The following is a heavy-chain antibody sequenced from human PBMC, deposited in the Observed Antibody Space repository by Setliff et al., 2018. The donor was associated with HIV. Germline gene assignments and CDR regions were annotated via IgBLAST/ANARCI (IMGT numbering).Heavy chain of an antibody. V-gene: IGHV4-59*11. CDR1: GDSINGHW. J-gene: IGHJ4*02. Sequence: SETLSLTCSVSGDSINGHWWSWIRQPPGKGLEWTGNIYYSGSTNYNPSLKSRVTISVATSKNQFSLKLNSVTTADTAVYYCARVYYGDLEYWGQGTLVTVSS. D-gene: IGHD4-17*01. CDR2: IYYSGST. CDR3: ARVYYGDLEY.